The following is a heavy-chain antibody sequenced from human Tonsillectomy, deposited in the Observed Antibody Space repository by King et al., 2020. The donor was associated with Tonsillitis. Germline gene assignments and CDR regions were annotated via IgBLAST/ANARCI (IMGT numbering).Heavy chain of an antibody. Sequence: VQLVESGGGLVQPGGSLRLSCAASGFTFSSYAMSWVRPAPGKGLEGVSAISGSGGGPYYAGSAKGRFTISRDNSKNTLYLQMNSLRAEDTAVYYCAVSYYYYYMDVWGKGTTVTVSS. CDR3: AVSYYYYYMDV. CDR2: ISGSGGGP. J-gene: IGHJ6*03. CDR1: GFTFSSYA. V-gene: IGHV3-23*04.